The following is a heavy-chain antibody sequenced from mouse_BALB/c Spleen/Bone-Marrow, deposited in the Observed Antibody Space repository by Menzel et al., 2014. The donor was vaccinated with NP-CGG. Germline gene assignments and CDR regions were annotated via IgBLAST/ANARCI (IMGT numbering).Heavy chain of an antibody. J-gene: IGHJ2*01. CDR2: INPSSGYT. CDR1: GYTFTTYT. CDR3: ARRDDGYVFFDY. V-gene: IGHV1-4*01. D-gene: IGHD2-3*01. Sequence: QVQLQQSGAELARPGASVKMSCGASGYTFTTYTIHWVRQRPGQGLEWIGYINPSSGYTNYIQMFKDKATLTADKSSSTAYMQLSSLTSKDSAVNYCARRDDGYVFFDYWSQSTTLAVSS.